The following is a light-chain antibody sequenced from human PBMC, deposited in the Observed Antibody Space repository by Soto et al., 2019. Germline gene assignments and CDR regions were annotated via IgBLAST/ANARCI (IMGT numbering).Light chain of an antibody. V-gene: IGKV3-20*01. CDR1: QSVSGSK. J-gene: IGKJ2*01. CDR3: QQYGNSPFT. Sequence: EIVLTQSPGPLSLSPGNRATLSCRASQSVSGSKLAWYQQRPGQAPRLLIYGGSSRATDIPARFSGSGSGTDYTLTISRLEPEDFALYYCQQYGNSPFTFGQGNKLEI. CDR2: GGS.